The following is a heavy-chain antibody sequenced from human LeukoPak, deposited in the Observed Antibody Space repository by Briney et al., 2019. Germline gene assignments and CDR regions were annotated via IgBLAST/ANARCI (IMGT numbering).Heavy chain of an antibody. J-gene: IGHJ4*02. D-gene: IGHD6-25*01. Sequence: GASLRLSCAASGFTYSSYAMSWVRQAPGKGLEWVSGISGSGGSTYYADSVKGRFTISRDNSKNTLYLQMNSLRAEDTAVYYCAKDQRGPLFDYWGQGTLVTVSS. V-gene: IGHV3-23*01. CDR3: AKDQRGPLFDY. CDR2: ISGSGGST. CDR1: GFTYSSYA.